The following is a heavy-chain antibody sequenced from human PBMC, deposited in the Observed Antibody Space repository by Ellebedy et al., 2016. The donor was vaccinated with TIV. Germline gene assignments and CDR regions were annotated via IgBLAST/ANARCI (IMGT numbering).Heavy chain of an antibody. CDR2: ISSSSSYI. CDR3: ARVRRDDNFDY. CDR1: GFTFSSYG. D-gene: IGHD5-24*01. V-gene: IGHV3-21*01. Sequence: PGGSLRLSCAASGFTFSSYGMHWVRQAPGKGLECVSSISSSSSYIYYADSVKGLFTISRYNAKNYLYLQMNSLRAEDTAVYYCARVRRDDNFDYWGQGTLVTVSS. J-gene: IGHJ4*02.